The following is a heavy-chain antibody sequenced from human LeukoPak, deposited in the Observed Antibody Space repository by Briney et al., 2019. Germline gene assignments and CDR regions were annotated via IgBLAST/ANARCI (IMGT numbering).Heavy chain of an antibody. J-gene: IGHJ6*03. V-gene: IGHV1-2*02. CDR1: GYTFTGYY. CDR2: INPKSGGT. Sequence: ASVKVSCKASGYTFTGYYIHWVRQAPGQGLEWVGWINPKSGGTNYAQKFLDRVTMTTDMSISTAYMELIRLRSRDTAVYFCARGSSKYVFGYYMGVWGKGTTIIVSS. CDR3: ARGSSKYVFGYYMGV. D-gene: IGHD4-11*01.